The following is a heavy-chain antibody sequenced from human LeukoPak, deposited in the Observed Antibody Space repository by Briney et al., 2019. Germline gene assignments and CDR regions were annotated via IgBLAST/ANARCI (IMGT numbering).Heavy chain of an antibody. CDR1: GGSISGYY. CDR2: IYYSGST. J-gene: IGHJ6*03. V-gene: IGHV4-59*01. D-gene: IGHD6-13*01. Sequence: PSETLSLTCTVSGGSISGYYWSWIRQPPGKGLEWIGYIYYSGSTNYNPSLKSRVTISVDTSKNQFSLKLSSVTAADTAVYDCARGEAGGGSSWSTTPIMDVWGKGTTVTVSS. CDR3: ARGEAGGGSSWSTTPIMDV.